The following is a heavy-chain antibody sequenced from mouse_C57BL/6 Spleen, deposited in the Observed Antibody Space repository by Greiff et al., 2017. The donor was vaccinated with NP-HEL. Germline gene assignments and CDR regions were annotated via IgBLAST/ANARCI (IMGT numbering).Heavy chain of an antibody. CDR1: GYTFTSYT. J-gene: IGHJ2*01. CDR3: ARSRITTVAHYFDY. V-gene: IGHV1-4*01. D-gene: IGHD1-1*01. CDR2: INPSSGYT. Sequence: VQLQQSGAELARPGASVKMSCKASGYTFTSYTMHWVKQRPGQGLEWIGYINPSSGYTKYNQKFKDKATLTADKSSSTAYMQLSSLTSEDSAVYYCARSRITTVAHYFDYWGQGTTLTVSS.